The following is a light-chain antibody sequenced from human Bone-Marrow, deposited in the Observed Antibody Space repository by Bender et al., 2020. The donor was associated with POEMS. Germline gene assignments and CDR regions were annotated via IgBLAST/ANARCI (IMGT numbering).Light chain of an antibody. J-gene: IGLJ3*02. CDR1: NSDVGGYNY. V-gene: IGLV2-14*03. Sequence: QSALSQPASVSGSPEQSITISCTGTNSDVGGYNYVSWYQQHPGKAPKLIIYDVTRRPSGVPDRFSGSKSGTSASLAITGLQAEDEGDYYCQSYDNSLGGWVFGGGTKLTVL. CDR2: DVT. CDR3: QSYDNSLGGWV.